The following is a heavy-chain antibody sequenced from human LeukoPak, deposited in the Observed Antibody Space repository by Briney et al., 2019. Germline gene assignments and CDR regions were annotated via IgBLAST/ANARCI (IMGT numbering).Heavy chain of an antibody. Sequence: ASVKVSCKASGYTFTGYYMHWVRQAPGQGLEWMGWINPNSGGTNYAQKFQGWVTMTRDTSISTAYLQWSSLKASDTAMYYCASHPYGDYYFDYWGQGTLVTVSS. V-gene: IGHV1-2*04. CDR1: GYTFTGYY. CDR2: INPNSGGT. D-gene: IGHD4-17*01. CDR3: ASHPYGDYYFDY. J-gene: IGHJ4*02.